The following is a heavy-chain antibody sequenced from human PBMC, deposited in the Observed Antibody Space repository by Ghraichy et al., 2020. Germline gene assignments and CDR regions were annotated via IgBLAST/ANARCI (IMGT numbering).Heavy chain of an antibody. CDR3: VRDRSGYSVFDL. V-gene: IGHV3-21*01. J-gene: IGHJ4*02. CDR1: GFLLSSYP. CDR2: ISDTSRYI. Sequence: SCRASGFLLSSYPMNWVRQVPGKGLEWVSSISDTSRYIYQADSMKGRFTISRHNAENSLYLQMNSLRVEDTAVYYCVRDRSGYSVFDLWGQGTLVTVSS. D-gene: IGHD3-22*01.